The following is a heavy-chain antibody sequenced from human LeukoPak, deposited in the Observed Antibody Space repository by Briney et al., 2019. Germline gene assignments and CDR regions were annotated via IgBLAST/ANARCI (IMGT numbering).Heavy chain of an antibody. CDR2: FYHTGST. Sequence: SETLSLTCTVSGGSITTYYWTWIRQTPDKGLQFIGSFYHTGSTNYNPSLEGAVTISEDTSENQISLELRSVTAADTAVYYCATSIGWPNVFDHWGQGILVTVSS. CDR1: GGSITTYY. D-gene: IGHD2-21*01. J-gene: IGHJ4*02. V-gene: IGHV4-59*01. CDR3: ATSIGWPNVFDH.